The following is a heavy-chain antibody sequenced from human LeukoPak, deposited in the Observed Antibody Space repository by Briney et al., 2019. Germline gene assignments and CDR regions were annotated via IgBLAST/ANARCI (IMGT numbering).Heavy chain of an antibody. V-gene: IGHV7-4-1*02. J-gene: IGHJ3*02. Sequence: ASVKVSCKASGYTFTSYAMNWVRQAPGQGLEWMGWINTNTGNPTYAQGFTGRFVFSLDTSVSTAYLQISSLKAEDTAVYYCARDQDAYSSGWYNAFDIWGQGTMVTVSS. CDR3: ARDQDAYSSGWYNAFDI. CDR2: INTNTGNP. D-gene: IGHD6-19*01. CDR1: GYTFTSYA.